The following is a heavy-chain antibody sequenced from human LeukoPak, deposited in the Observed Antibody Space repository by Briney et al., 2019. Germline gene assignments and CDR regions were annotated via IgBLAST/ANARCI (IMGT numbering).Heavy chain of an antibody. CDR2: IYYGGST. V-gene: IGHV4-39*07. CDR1: GGSISSSSYY. J-gene: IGHJ5*02. CDR3: ARRCFAWLSPYNWFDP. Sequence: SETLSLTCTVSGGSISSSSYYWGWIRQPPGKGLEWIGRIYYGGSTYYNPSLKTRVTISVDTSKHQFSLELSSVTAADTAVYYCARRCFAWLSPYNWFDPWGQGTLVTVSS. D-gene: IGHD3-9*01.